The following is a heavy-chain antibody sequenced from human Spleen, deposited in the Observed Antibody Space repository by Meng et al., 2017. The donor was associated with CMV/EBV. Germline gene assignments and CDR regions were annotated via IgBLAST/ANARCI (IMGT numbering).Heavy chain of an antibody. CDR2: IWYDGSNK. Sequence: GESLKISCAASGFTFSSYGMHWVRQAPGKGLEWVAVIWYDGSNKYYADSVMGRFTISRDNSKNTLYLQMNSLRAEDTAVYYCATKDPVVATEYYYYYGMDVWGQGTTVTVSS. J-gene: IGHJ6*02. CDR1: GFTFSSYG. D-gene: IGHD2-2*01. CDR3: ATKDPVVATEYYYYYGMDV. V-gene: IGHV3-33*01.